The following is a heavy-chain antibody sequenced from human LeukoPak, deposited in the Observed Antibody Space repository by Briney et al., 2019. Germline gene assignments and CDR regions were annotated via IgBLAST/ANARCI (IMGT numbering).Heavy chain of an antibody. CDR2: IYHSGST. D-gene: IGHD2-2*01. CDR3: ATVTVVVPAAIRYFDL. V-gene: IGHV4-4*02. CDR1: GGSISSSNW. J-gene: IGHJ2*01. Sequence: SGTLSLTCAVSGGSISSSNWGSWVRQPPGKGLEWIGEIYHSGSTNYNPSLKSRVTISVDKSKNQFSLKLSSVTAADTAVYYCATVTVVVPAAIRYFDLWGRGTLVTVSS.